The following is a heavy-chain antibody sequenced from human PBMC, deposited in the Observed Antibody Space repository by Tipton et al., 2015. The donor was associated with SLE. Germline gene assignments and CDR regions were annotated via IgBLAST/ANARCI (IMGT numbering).Heavy chain of an antibody. V-gene: IGHV3-15*01. D-gene: IGHD3-10*01. CDR1: GFTFSNAW. CDR2: IKSKTDGGTT. Sequence: SLRLSCAASGFTFSNAWMSWVRQAPGKGLEWVGRIKSKTDGGTTDYAAPVKGRFTISRDDSKNTLYLQMNSLKTEDTAVYYCARELYYGSGSPRVYWGQGTLVTVSS. CDR3: ARELYYGSGSPRVY. J-gene: IGHJ4*02.